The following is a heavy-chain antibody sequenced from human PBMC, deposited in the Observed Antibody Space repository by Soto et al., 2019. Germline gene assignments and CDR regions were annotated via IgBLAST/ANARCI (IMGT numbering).Heavy chain of an antibody. D-gene: IGHD6-13*01. J-gene: IGHJ5*02. CDR2: ISSSSSYI. Sequence: GGSLRLSCAASGFTFSSYSMNWVRQAPGKGLEWVSSISSSSSYIYYADSVKGRFTISRDNAKNSLYLQMNSLRAEDTAVYYCARDLSAADSNWFDPWCPGPLVTVAS. V-gene: IGHV3-21*01. CDR1: GFTFSSYS. CDR3: ARDLSAADSNWFDP.